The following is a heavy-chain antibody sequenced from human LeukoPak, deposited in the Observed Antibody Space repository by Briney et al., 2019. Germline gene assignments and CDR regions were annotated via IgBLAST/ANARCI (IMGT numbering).Heavy chain of an antibody. Sequence: GGSLRLSCAASGFTFSSYGMHWVRQAPGKGLEWVAVISYDGSNKYYADSVKGRFTISRDNSKNTLYLQMNSLRAEDTAVYYCALVTAIDYWGQGTLVTVSS. CDR2: ISYDGSNK. J-gene: IGHJ4*02. D-gene: IGHD2-21*02. CDR3: ALVTAIDY. V-gene: IGHV3-30*03. CDR1: GFTFSSYG.